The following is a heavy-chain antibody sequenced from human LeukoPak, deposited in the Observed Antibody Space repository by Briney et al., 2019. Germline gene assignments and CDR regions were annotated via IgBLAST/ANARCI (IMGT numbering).Heavy chain of an antibody. V-gene: IGHV4-4*07. CDR2: IYTSGST. CDR3: ARDARGGYSYGLEVDY. D-gene: IGHD5-18*01. Sequence: PSETLSLTCTVSGGSISSYYWSWIRQPAGKGLEWIGRIYTSGSTNYNPSLKSRVTMSVGTSKNQFSLKLSSVTAADTAVYYCARDARGGYSYGLEVDYWGQGTLVTVSS. J-gene: IGHJ4*02. CDR1: GGSISSYY.